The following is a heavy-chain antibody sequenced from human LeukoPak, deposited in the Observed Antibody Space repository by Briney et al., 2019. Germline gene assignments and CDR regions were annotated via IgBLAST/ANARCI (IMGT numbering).Heavy chain of an antibody. CDR3: AKDVYGDYGGLDY. D-gene: IGHD4-17*01. CDR1: GFTFSSYS. J-gene: IGHJ4*02. Sequence: GGSLRLSCAASGFTFSSYSMSWVRQAPGKGLEWVSSIRGSDGSTYYADSVKGRFAISRDNSKNTLYLQMNSLRAEDTAVYYCAKDVYGDYGGLDYWGQGTLVTVSS. V-gene: IGHV3-23*01. CDR2: IRGSDGST.